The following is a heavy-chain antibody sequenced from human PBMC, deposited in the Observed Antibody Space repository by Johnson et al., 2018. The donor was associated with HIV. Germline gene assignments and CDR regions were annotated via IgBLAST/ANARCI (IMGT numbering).Heavy chain of an antibody. D-gene: IGHD2-15*01. CDR3: AIDVGYCSGGNCYSTGDAFDI. CDR1: GFTFSSYA. V-gene: IGHV3-30-3*01. J-gene: IGHJ3*02. CDR2: ISYDGSNK. Sequence: QVQLVESGGGVVQPGRSLILSCAASGFTFSSYAMHWVRQAPGKGLEWVAVISYDGSNKYYADSVKGRFTISRDNSKNRLYLQMNSLRAEDTALYYCAIDVGYCSGGNCYSTGDAFDIWGQGTMVTVSS.